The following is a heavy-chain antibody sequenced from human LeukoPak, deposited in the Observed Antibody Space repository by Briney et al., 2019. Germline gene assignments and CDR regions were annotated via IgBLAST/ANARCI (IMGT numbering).Heavy chain of an antibody. V-gene: IGHV3-23*01. CDR1: GFTFSSYA. CDR2: ISGSGGST. Sequence: GGSLRLSCAASGFTFSSYAMSWVRQAPGKGLEWVSAISGSGGSTYYADSVKGRFTISRDNAKNSLYLQMNSLRAEDTAVYYCARVTYGSGSYYNGRGAFDIWGQGTMVTVSS. CDR3: ARVTYGSGSYYNGRGAFDI. J-gene: IGHJ3*02. D-gene: IGHD3-10*01.